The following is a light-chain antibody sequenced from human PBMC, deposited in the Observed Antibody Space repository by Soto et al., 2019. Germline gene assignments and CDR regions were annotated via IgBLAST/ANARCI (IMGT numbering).Light chain of an antibody. CDR3: QQFNTSPWT. CDR1: QSVSIW. J-gene: IGKJ1*01. CDR2: KSS. V-gene: IGKV1-5*03. Sequence: DIQMTQSPSTLSASEGYRVTISCRASQSVSIWLAWYQQKPGRAPKLLIYKSSILESGVPSRFSGSGSGTEFTLTISSLQPDDFATYYCQQFNTSPWTFGQGTKGDIK.